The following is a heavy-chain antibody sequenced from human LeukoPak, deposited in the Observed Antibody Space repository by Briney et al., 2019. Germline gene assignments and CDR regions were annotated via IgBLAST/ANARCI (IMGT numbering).Heavy chain of an antibody. CDR1: GLSFTGYY. V-gene: IGHV4-34*01. CDR2: ISHSGRT. CDR3: ARGECSYGQV. Sequence: SETLSLTCAVSGLSFTGYYWSWIRQPPGKGPEWIGEISHSGRTSYNPSLKSRVTISLDTSKNQFSLKLSSVTAADTAVYYCARGECSYGQVWGQGTLVTVSS. J-gene: IGHJ4*02. D-gene: IGHD5-18*01.